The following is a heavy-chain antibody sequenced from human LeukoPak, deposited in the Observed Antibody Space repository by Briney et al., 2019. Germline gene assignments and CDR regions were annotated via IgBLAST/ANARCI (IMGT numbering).Heavy chain of an antibody. V-gene: IGHV3-7*01. D-gene: IGHD3-22*01. J-gene: IGHJ4*02. CDR2: MNPDGSEK. Sequence: GGSLRLSCAAPGFTSSSNWMSWVRQAPGKGLEWVANMNPDGSEKYFLDSVKGRFTISRDNAKSSLYLQMNSLRGDDTAVYYCARDRALYDSRRGYYYTEDDYWGQGTLVTVSS. CDR1: GFTSSSNW. CDR3: ARDRALYDSRRGYYYTEDDY.